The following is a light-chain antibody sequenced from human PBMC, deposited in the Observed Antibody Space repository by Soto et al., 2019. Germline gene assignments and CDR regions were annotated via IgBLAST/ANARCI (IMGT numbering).Light chain of an antibody. CDR3: QSYDSSLRVV. Sequence: QSVLTQPPSVSGAPGQRVTISCTGSSSNIGAGYDVHWYQQFPGTVPKLLIYGNSNRPSGVPDRFSGSKSGTSASLAITGLQAEDEAEYYCQSYDSSLRVVFGGGTKVTVL. V-gene: IGLV1-40*01. CDR1: SSNIGAGYD. CDR2: GNS. J-gene: IGLJ2*01.